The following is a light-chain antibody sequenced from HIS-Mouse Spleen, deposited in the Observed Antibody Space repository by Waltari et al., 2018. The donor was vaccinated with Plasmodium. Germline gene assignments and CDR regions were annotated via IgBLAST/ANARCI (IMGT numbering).Light chain of an antibody. Sequence: DIQMTQSPSSLSAPVGDRVTITCQASQDISNDLNWYQQKPGKAPKLLIYDASNLETGVPSRFSGSGSGTDFTFTISSLQPEDIATYYCQQYDNRPLTFGGGTK. CDR3: QQYDNRPLT. CDR1: QDISND. CDR2: DAS. V-gene: IGKV1-33*01. J-gene: IGKJ4*01.